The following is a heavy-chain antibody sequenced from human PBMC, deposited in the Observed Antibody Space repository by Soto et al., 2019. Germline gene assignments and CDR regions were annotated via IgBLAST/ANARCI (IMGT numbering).Heavy chain of an antibody. D-gene: IGHD6-19*01. Sequence: ASVKVSCKVSGYTLTELSMHWVRQAPGKGLEWMGGFDPEDGETIYAQKFQGRVTMTEDTSTDTAYMELSSLRSEDTAVYYCATAVYSSGPAARYNWFDPWGQEPWSPSPQ. CDR1: GYTLTELS. CDR3: ATAVYSSGPAARYNWFDP. CDR2: FDPEDGET. J-gene: IGHJ5*02. V-gene: IGHV1-24*01.